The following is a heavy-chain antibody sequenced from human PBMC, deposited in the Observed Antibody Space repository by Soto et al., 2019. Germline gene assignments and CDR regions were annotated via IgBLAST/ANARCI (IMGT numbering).Heavy chain of an antibody. J-gene: IGHJ4*02. D-gene: IGHD5-12*01. Sequence: QVQLEESGPGLVKPSGTLSLTCAVSGGSISTDNWWSWVRQPPGKGLEWVGEIYHSGSTNYNPSLKSRLTISIDKPKDQFSLDVRSVTAADTAIYYCARGGRWLFDYWGQGTRVTVSS. CDR3: ARGGRWLFDY. CDR1: GGSISTDNW. CDR2: IYHSGST. V-gene: IGHV4-4*02.